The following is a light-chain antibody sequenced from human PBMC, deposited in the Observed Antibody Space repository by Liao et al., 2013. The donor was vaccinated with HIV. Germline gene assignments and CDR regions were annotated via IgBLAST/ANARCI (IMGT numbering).Light chain of an antibody. V-gene: IGLV3-1*01. CDR1: KLGDKF. CDR3: QAWDSNIVL. J-gene: IGLJ2*01. Sequence: SYQLTQPPSVSVSPGQTANISCSGDKLGDKFASWYQQKPGQSPVLVIYQDVKRPSGIPERISGSNSGNTATLTIRATQAIDEADYHCQAWDSNIVLFGGGTEADRP. CDR2: QDV.